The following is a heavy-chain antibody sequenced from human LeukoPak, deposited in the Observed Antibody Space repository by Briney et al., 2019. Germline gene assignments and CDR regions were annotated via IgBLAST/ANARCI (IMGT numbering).Heavy chain of an antibody. V-gene: IGHV3-7*03. J-gene: IGHJ4*02. CDR3: ARRGVLDY. CDR1: GFTFSNAW. D-gene: IGHD3-10*01. Sequence: GGSLRLSCAGSGFTFSNAWLSWVRQAPGKGLEWVAYIKHDGSEKYYVDSVKGRFTISRDNAKNSLYLQMNSLRAEDTAVYYCARRGVLDYWGQGTLVTVSS. CDR2: IKHDGSEK.